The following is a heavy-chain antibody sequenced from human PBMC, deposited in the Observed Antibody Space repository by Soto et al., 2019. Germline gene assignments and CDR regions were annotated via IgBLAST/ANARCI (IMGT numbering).Heavy chain of an antibody. D-gene: IGHD3-10*01. V-gene: IGHV3-23*01. Sequence: EVQLLESGGGWVQPGGSLSLSCAASGFTFSSYAMNWVRQAPGQGLEWVSGISGGGGSTYYADSVKGRFTISRDNSKNTVYLLMNSLRAEDTAVFYCAKDTVIRGVKCAFDICGQGTMVTVSS. J-gene: IGHJ3*02. CDR2: ISGGGGST. CDR3: AKDTVIRGVKCAFDI. CDR1: GFTFSSYA.